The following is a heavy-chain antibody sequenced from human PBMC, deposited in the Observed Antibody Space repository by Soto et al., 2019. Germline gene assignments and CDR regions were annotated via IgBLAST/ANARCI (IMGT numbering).Heavy chain of an antibody. V-gene: IGHV4-59*01. CDR1: GGSISSYY. J-gene: IGHJ6*02. Sequence: KPSETLSLTCTVSGGSISSYYWSWIRQPPGKGLEWIGYIYYSGSTNYNPSLKSRVTISVDTSKNQFSLKLSSVTAADTAVYYCARGPYGSGSYPNYYYYGMDVWGQGTTVTVSS. CDR2: IYYSGST. CDR3: ARGPYGSGSYPNYYYYGMDV. D-gene: IGHD3-10*01.